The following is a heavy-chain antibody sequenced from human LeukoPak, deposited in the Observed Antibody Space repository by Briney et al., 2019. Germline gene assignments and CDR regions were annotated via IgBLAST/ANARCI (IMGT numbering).Heavy chain of an antibody. CDR2: IIPIFGTA. J-gene: IGHJ5*02. CDR1: GGTFSSYA. D-gene: IGHD3-10*01. V-gene: IGHV1-69*13. Sequence: SVKVSCKASGGTFSSYAISWVRQAPGQGLEWMGGIIPIFGTANYAQKFQGRVTITADESTSTAYMELSSLRSEDTAVYYCAWYGSGAGGEFDPWGQGTLVTVSS. CDR3: AWYGSGAGGEFDP.